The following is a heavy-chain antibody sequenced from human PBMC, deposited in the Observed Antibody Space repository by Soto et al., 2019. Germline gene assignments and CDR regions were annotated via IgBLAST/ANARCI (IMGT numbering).Heavy chain of an antibody. CDR2: IWYDGSNK. Sequence: ESGGGVVQPGRSLRLSCAASGFTFSSYGMHWVRQAPGKGLEWVAVIWYDGSNKYYADSVKGRFTISRDNSKNTLYLQMNSLRAEDTAVYYCARTMPRLRFLEWSPYYYYGMDVWGQGTTVTVSS. CDR3: ARTMPRLRFLEWSPYYYYGMDV. D-gene: IGHD3-3*01. V-gene: IGHV3-33*01. J-gene: IGHJ6*02. CDR1: GFTFSSYG.